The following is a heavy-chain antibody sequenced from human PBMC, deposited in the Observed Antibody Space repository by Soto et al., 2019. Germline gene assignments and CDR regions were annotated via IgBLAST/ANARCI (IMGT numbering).Heavy chain of an antibody. D-gene: IGHD3-3*01. CDR1: GGSISSGDYY. Sequence: SETLSLTCTVSGGSISSGDYYWSWIRQPPGKGLEWIGYIYYSGSTYYNPSLKSRVTISVDTSKNQFSLKLSSVTAADTAVYYCAGFWSGYYHYYGMDVWGQGTTVTVSS. J-gene: IGHJ6*02. V-gene: IGHV4-30-4*01. CDR2: IYYSGST. CDR3: AGFWSGYYHYYGMDV.